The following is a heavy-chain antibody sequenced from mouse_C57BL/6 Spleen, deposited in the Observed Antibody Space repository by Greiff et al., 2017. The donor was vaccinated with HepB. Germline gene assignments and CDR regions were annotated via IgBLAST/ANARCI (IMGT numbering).Heavy chain of an antibody. CDR1: GYTFTDYY. CDR3: ARSQFWYFDV. CDR2: INPNNGGT. Sequence: VQLQQSGPELVKPGASVKISCKASGYTFTDYYMNWVKQSHGKSLEWIGDINPNNGGTSYNQKFKGKATLTVDKSSSTAYMELRSLTSEDSAVYYCARSQFWYFDVWGTGTTVTVSS. V-gene: IGHV1-26*01. J-gene: IGHJ1*03.